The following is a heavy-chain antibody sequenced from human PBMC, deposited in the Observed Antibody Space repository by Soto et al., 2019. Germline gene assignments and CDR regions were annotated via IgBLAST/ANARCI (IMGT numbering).Heavy chain of an antibody. V-gene: IGHV3-74*01. CDR3: ARDRSSSWYHYYYYGMDV. D-gene: IGHD6-13*01. J-gene: IGHJ6*02. CDR2: INSDGSST. CDR1: GFTFSSYW. Sequence: PVGSLRLSCAASGFTFSSYWMHWVRQAPGKGLVWVSRINSDGSSTSYADSVKGRFTISRDNAKNTLYLQMNSLRAEDTAVYYCARDRSSSWYHYYYYGMDVWGQGTTVTVSS.